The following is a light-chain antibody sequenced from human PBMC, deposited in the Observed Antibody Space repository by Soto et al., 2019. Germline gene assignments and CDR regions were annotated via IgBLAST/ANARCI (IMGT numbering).Light chain of an antibody. CDR1: SSDVGLYNY. J-gene: IGLJ1*01. CDR2: DVS. CDR3: CSYAGSPRYV. Sequence: QSALTQPLSVYGSPGQSGTISCTGTSSDVGLYNYVSWYQQHPGKAPKVMIYDVSERPSGVPDRFSGSKSGDTASLTISGLQAEDEADYYCCSYAGSPRYVFRTGTKLTVL. V-gene: IGLV2-11*01.